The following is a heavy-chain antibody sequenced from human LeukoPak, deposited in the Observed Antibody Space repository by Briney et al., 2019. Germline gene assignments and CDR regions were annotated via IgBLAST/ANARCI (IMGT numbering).Heavy chain of an antibody. CDR2: IYHSGST. CDR3: ASTPDTAMAAIDY. D-gene: IGHD5-18*01. J-gene: IGHJ4*02. Sequence: SETLSLTCAVSGYSISSGYYWGWIRQPPGKGLEWIGSIYHSGSTYYNPSLKSRVTISVDTSKNQFSLKLSSVTAAATAVYYCASTPDTAMAAIDYWGQGTLVTVSS. V-gene: IGHV4-38-2*01. CDR1: GYSISSGYY.